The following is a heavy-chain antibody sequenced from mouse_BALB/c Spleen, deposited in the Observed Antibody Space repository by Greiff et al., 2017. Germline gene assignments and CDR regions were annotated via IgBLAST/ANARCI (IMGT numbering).Heavy chain of an antibody. Sequence: QVQLKQSGPGLVAPSQSLSITCTVSGFSLTSYGVHWVRQPPGKGLEWLGVIWAGGSTNYNSALMSRLSISKDNSKSQVFLKMNSRQTDDTAMYYCARDRYGNHWYFDVWGAGTTVTVAS. CDR3: ARDRYGNHWYFDV. CDR1: GFSLTSYG. D-gene: IGHD2-10*02. J-gene: IGHJ1*01. CDR2: IWAGGST. V-gene: IGHV2-9*02.